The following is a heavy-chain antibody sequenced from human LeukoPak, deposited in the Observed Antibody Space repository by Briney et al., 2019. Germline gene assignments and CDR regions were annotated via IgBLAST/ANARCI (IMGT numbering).Heavy chain of an antibody. CDR1: GGSISSYY. CDR3: ARVRYYDSSGAAFDI. CDR2: IYTSGST. J-gene: IGHJ3*02. Sequence: SETRSLTCTVSGGSISSYYWSWIRQPAGKGLDWIGRIYTSGSTNYNPSLKSRVTMSVDTSKNQFSLKLSSVTAADTAVYYCARVRYYDSSGAAFDIWGQGTMVTVSS. V-gene: IGHV4-4*07. D-gene: IGHD3-22*01.